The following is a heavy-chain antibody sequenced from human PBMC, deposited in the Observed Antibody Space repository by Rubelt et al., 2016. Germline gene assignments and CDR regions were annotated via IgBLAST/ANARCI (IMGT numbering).Heavy chain of an antibody. D-gene: IGHD6-19*01. Sequence: QVQMKESGPGLVKPSETLSLTCTVSGYSISSGYYWGWIRQPPGKGLEWIGRISPSGSTDYNPSLKSRVTISVDTSKNLFSLKLSSVTAADTAVYYCARDHSSGWYLEGFFDYWGQGTLVTVSS. J-gene: IGHJ4*02. CDR3: ARDHSSGWYLEGFFDY. V-gene: IGHV4-38-2*02. CDR1: GYSISSGYY. CDR2: ISPSGST.